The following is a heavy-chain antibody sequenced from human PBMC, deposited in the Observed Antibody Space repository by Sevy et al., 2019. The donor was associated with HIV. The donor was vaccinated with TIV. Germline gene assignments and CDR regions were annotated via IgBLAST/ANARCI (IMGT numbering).Heavy chain of an antibody. CDR1: EFTFSSYG. Sequence: GGSLRLSCAASEFTFSSYGMSWIRQAPGKGLEWVSRISASGGSTYYADSVKGRFTISRDNSKNTVYLQMNSLRAEDTAVYYCAKEGGSGWYGDWGQRTLVTVSS. J-gene: IGHJ4*02. V-gene: IGHV3-23*01. CDR3: AKEGGSGWYGD. D-gene: IGHD6-19*01. CDR2: ISASGGST.